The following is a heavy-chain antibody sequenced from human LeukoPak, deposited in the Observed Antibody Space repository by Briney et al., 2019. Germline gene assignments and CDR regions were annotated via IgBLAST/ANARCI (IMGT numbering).Heavy chain of an antibody. J-gene: IGHJ4*02. V-gene: IGHV4-59*08. CDR1: GGSISSYY. CDR2: IYYSGST. CDR3: ARRRVNSVIDY. D-gene: IGHD4-4*01. Sequence: SETLPLTCTVSGGSISSYYWSWIRQPPGKGLEWIGYIYYSGSTNYNPSLKSRVTISVDTSKNQFPLKLSSVTAADTAVYYCARRRVNSVIDYWGQGTLVTVSS.